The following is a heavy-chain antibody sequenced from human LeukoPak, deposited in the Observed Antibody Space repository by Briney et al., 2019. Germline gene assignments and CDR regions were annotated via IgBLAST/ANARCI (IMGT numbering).Heavy chain of an antibody. D-gene: IGHD3-10*01. CDR3: ATDSGSYLRAFDI. J-gene: IGHJ3*02. Sequence: GGSLRLSCAASGFTFSSYGIHWVRQAPGKGLEWVAVISYDGSNKYYADSVKGRFTISRDNSKNTLYLQMNSLRAEDTAVYYCATDSGSYLRAFDIWGQGTMVTVSS. CDR2: ISYDGSNK. CDR1: GFTFSSYG. V-gene: IGHV3-30*03.